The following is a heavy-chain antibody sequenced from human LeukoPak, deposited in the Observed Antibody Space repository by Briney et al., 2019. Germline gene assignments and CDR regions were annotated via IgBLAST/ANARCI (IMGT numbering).Heavy chain of an antibody. Sequence: PSQSLSLTCTVSAGSISSYYWSWIRQPPGKGMEWIGYSYYSGSTNYNPSLKSRVTISVDTSKNQFSLKLSSVTAADTAVYYCARSYGSGSYYKPLGAFDIWGQGTMVTVSS. D-gene: IGHD3-10*01. J-gene: IGHJ3*02. CDR1: AGSISSYY. CDR2: SYYSGST. V-gene: IGHV4-59*01. CDR3: ARSYGSGSYYKPLGAFDI.